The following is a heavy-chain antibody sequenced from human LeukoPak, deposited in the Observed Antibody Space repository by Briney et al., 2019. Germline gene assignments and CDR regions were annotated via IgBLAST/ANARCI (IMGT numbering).Heavy chain of an antibody. D-gene: IGHD2-2*01. CDR3: ARRAHRYCSSTSCPFDY. V-gene: IGHV1-69*05. CDR1: GGTFSSYA. Sequence: ASVKVSCKASGGTFSSYAISWVRQAPGQGLEWMGGIIPIFGTANYAQKFQGRVTITTDESTSTAYMELSSLRSEDTAVYYCARRAHRYCSSTSCPFDYWGQGTLVTVSS. J-gene: IGHJ4*02. CDR2: IIPIFGTA.